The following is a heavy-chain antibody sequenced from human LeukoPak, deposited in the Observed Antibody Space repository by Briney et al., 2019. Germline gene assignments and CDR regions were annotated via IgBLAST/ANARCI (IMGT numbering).Heavy chain of an antibody. CDR1: GFTFSSYG. D-gene: IGHD3-10*01. Sequence: GGSLRLSCAASGFTFSSYGMHWVRQAPGKGLEWVAVIWYDGSNKYYADSVKGRFTISRDNAKNSLYLQMNSLRAEDTAVYYCARASLLWFGELLYYFDYWGQGTLVTVSS. V-gene: IGHV3-33*01. J-gene: IGHJ4*02. CDR3: ARASLLWFGELLYYFDY. CDR2: IWYDGSNK.